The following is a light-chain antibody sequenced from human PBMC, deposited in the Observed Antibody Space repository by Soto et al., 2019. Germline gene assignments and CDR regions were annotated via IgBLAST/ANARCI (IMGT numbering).Light chain of an antibody. J-gene: IGKJ3*01. CDR1: QSINNHF. CDR3: QHYGSPFT. Sequence: EVVLTQSPGTLSLSPGERATLSCRASQSINNHFLAWYQQKRGQAPRLLIYGTSNRAAGIPDRFSGSGSRTDFTLAISRLEPEDFAVYYCQHYGSPFTFGPGTKVDIK. CDR2: GTS. V-gene: IGKV3-20*01.